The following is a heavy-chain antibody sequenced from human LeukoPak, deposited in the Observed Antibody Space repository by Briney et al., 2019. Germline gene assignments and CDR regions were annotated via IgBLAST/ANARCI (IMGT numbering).Heavy chain of an antibody. CDR1: GGSISSGGYY. D-gene: IGHD3-10*01. V-gene: IGHV4-31*03. Sequence: PSETLSLTCTVSGGSISSGGYYWSWIRQHPGKGLEWIGYIYYSGSTYYNPSLKSRVTISVDTSKNQFSLKLSSVTAADTAVYYCARDPGGLGSPSFDYWGQGTLVTVSS. CDR3: ARDPGGLGSPSFDY. J-gene: IGHJ4*02. CDR2: IYYSGST.